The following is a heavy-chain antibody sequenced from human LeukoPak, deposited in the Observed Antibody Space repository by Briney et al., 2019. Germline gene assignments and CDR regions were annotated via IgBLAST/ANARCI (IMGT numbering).Heavy chain of an antibody. CDR1: GGSISSYY. D-gene: IGHD5-12*01. Sequence: SETLSLTCNVPGGSISSYYWSWIRQPPGKGLEWIGYIYYSGSTNYNPSLKSRVTISVDTSKNQFSLKLSSVTAAGTAVYYCARHVIGSSGRPHYYYGMDVWGQGTTVTVSS. V-gene: IGHV4-59*08. CDR2: IYYSGST. J-gene: IGHJ6*02. CDR3: ARHVIGSSGRPHYYYGMDV.